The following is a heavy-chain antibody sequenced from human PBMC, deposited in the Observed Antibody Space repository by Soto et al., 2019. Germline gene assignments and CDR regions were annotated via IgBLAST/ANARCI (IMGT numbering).Heavy chain of an antibody. CDR2: IYSDGRT. J-gene: IGHJ3*02. CDR3: ARALDVYDAFAI. CDR1: GFTVSGYY. V-gene: IGHV3-53*01. D-gene: IGHD1-20*01. Sequence: PGGSLRLSCAASGFTVSGYYMNWVRQAPGKGLEWVSLIYSDGRTHYADSVKGRFTISRDNSKNTLDLQMNSLRVEDTAVYYCARALDVYDAFAIWGQGTMVTVSS.